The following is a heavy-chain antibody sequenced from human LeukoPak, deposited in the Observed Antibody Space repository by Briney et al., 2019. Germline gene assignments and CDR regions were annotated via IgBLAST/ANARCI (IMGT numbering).Heavy chain of an antibody. Sequence: ASVKVSCKASGYTFTNFGLTWVRQAPGQGLEWLGWISGYSGNANYAQKFQDRVVMTTDRSTGTAYMELRSARSDGTAVYYCARCYSSSWQRLDNWGQGTLVIVSS. J-gene: IGHJ4*02. D-gene: IGHD6-13*01. CDR3: ARCYSSSWQRLDN. V-gene: IGHV1-18*01. CDR1: GYTFTNFG. CDR2: ISGYSGNA.